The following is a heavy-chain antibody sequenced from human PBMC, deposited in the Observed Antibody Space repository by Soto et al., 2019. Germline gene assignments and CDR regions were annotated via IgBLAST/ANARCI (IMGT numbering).Heavy chain of an antibody. V-gene: IGHV3-73*02. Sequence: DVQLVESGGGLVQPGGTLKLCCAASGFTFSGSAVHWVRQASEKGLEWVGHIRSKATSYATAYVVSVKGRFTISRDDSMNTAYLQMNSRKTEDTAVYYCARGVYDFWSGHPKGLENWGQGTEVTVSS. CDR1: GFTFSGSA. CDR2: IRSKATSYAT. D-gene: IGHD3-3*01. J-gene: IGHJ4*02. CDR3: ARGVYDFWSGHPKGLEN.